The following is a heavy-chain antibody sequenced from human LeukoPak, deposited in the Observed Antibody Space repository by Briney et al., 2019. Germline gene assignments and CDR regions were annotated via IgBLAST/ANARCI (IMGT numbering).Heavy chain of an antibody. CDR3: ARLPYQLLRGPLGYDY. J-gene: IGHJ4*02. CDR2: IYYSGST. V-gene: IGHV4-59*08. Sequence: PSETLSLTCTVSGGSISSYYWSWIRQPPGKGLEWIGYIYYSGSTNYNPSLKSRVTISVDTSKNQFSLKLSSVTAADTAVYYCARLPYQLLRGPLGYDYWGQGTLVTVSS. CDR1: GGSISSYY. D-gene: IGHD2-2*01.